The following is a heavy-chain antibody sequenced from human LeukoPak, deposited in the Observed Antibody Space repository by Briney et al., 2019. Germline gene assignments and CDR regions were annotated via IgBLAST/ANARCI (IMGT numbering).Heavy chain of an antibody. J-gene: IGHJ4*02. CDR3: AVLRLGELSSDY. Sequence: VASVKVSCKASDYTFTSYDISWVRQAPGQGLEWMGWISAYNGNTNYAQKLQGRVTMTTDTSTSTAYMELRSLRSDDTAVYYCAVLRLGELSSDYWGQGTLVTVSS. CDR1: DYTFTSYD. D-gene: IGHD3-16*02. CDR2: ISAYNGNT. V-gene: IGHV1-18*01.